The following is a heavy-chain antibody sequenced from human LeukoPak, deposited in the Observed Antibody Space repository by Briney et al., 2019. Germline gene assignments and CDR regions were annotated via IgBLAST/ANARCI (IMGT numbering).Heavy chain of an antibody. CDR1: GDSISSYY. J-gene: IGHJ5*02. CDR2: IYYSGCT. Sequence: PSETLSLTCTVSGDSISSYYWSWIRQPPGKGLEWIGYIYYSGCTNYNPSLKSRVTMSVDTSKNQFSLKLSSVTAADTAVYYCARDRTGDNWFDPWGQGTLVTVSS. CDR3: ARDRTGDNWFDP. V-gene: IGHV4-59*01. D-gene: IGHD3/OR15-3a*01.